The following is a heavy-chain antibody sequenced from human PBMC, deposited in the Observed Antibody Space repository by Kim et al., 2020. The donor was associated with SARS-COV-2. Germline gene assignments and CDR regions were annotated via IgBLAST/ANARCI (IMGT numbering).Heavy chain of an antibody. D-gene: IGHD3-9*01. Sequence: SVKVSCKASGGTLSIFGISWVRQAPGQGLEWMGGIIAIFGTVNYAQKFQGRVTITADESTRTAYMELSSLRSDDTAVYYCATPDRTGSNHYYYGMDVWGQGTTVTVSS. J-gene: IGHJ6*02. V-gene: IGHV1-69*13. CDR1: GGTLSIFG. CDR2: IIAIFGTV. CDR3: ATPDRTGSNHYYYGMDV.